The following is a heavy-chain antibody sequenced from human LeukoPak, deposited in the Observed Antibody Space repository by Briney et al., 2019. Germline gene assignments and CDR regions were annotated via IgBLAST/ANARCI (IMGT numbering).Heavy chain of an antibody. CDR3: ARLLRLGELSPFDY. CDR1: GGSFSGYY. V-gene: IGHV4-34*01. J-gene: IGHJ4*02. CDR2: INHSGST. D-gene: IGHD3-16*02. Sequence: SGTLSLTCAVYGGSFSGYYWSWIRQPPGKGLEWIGEINHSGSTNYNPSLKSRVTISGDTSKNQFSLKLSSVTAADTAVYYCARLLRLGELSPFDYWGQGTLVTVSS.